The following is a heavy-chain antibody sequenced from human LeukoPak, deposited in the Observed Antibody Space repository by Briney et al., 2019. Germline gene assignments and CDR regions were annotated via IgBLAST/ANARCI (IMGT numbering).Heavy chain of an antibody. CDR3: ARDFGVAVAENWFDP. Sequence: SETLSLTCTVSGGSISSSSYYWGWIRQPPGKGLEWIGSIYYSGSTYYNPSLKSRVTISVDTSKNQFSLKLSSVTAADTAVYYCARDFGVAVAENWFDPWGQGTLVTVSS. D-gene: IGHD6-19*01. V-gene: IGHV4-39*07. CDR1: GGSISSSSYY. J-gene: IGHJ5*02. CDR2: IYYSGST.